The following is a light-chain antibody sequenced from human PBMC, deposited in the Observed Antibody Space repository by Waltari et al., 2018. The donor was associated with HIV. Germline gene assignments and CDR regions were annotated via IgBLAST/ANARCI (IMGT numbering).Light chain of an antibody. CDR1: QSVSSN. CDR3: QQYNNWPLT. V-gene: IGKV3-15*01. Sequence: TLSVSPGERATLSCRASQSVSSNLAWYQQKPGQAPRLPIYGASTRATGIPARFSGSGSGTEFTLTISSLQSEDFAVYYCQQYNNWPLTFGGGTKVEIK. CDR2: GAS. J-gene: IGKJ4*01.